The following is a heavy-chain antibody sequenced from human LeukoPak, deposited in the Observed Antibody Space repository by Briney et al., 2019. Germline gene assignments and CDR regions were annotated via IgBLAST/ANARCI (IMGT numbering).Heavy chain of an antibody. CDR3: ARDGRYYYDSSGYPDY. CDR1: GFTFSSYW. CDR2: ISSSGSTI. V-gene: IGHV3-48*02. J-gene: IGHJ4*02. D-gene: IGHD3-22*01. Sequence: GGSLRLSCAASGFTFSSYWMNWVRQAPGKGLEWVSYISSSGSTIYYADSVKGRFTISRDNAKNSLYLQMNSLRDEDTAVYYCARDGRYYYDSSGYPDYWGQGTLVTVSS.